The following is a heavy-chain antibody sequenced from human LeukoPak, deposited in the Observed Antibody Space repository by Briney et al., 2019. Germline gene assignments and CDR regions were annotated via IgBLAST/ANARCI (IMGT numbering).Heavy chain of an antibody. CDR3: ARAPPTVTKHGMDV. CDR1: GITVSVNY. D-gene: IGHD4-17*01. CDR2: IYSGENT. V-gene: IGHV3-53*01. Sequence: GGSLRLSCAASGITVSVNYMSWVRQAPGKGLEWVSVIYSGENTYYADSVKGRFTISRDNSKNTLYLQMNSLRAEDMAVYYCARAPPTVTKHGMDVWGQGTTVTVS. J-gene: IGHJ6*02.